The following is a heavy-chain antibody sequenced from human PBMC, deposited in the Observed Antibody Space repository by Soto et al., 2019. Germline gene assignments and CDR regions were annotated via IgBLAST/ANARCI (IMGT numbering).Heavy chain of an antibody. CDR1: GASISSHY. V-gene: IGHV4-59*11. CDR2: FYNSGNT. J-gene: IGHJ4*02. Sequence: SETLSLTCTVSGASISSHYRGWVRQAPGKRPEWIGYFYNSGNTNYNPALESRLTISVDTSKNQFSLKLSSVTAADTAVYYCARGPNYDQWSPIDYWGQGTLVTVSS. CDR3: ARGPNYDQWSPIDY. D-gene: IGHD3-3*01.